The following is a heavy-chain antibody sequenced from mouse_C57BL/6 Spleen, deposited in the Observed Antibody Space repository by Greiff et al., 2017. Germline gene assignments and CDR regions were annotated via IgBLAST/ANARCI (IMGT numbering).Heavy chain of an antibody. J-gene: IGHJ4*01. CDR3: AKKSYSNYDYAMEY. CDR1: GFSLTSYG. Sequence: QVQLKESGPGLVQPSQSLSITCTVSGFSLTSYGVHWVRQSTGKGLEWLGVKLRGGSTDYNAAFMSRLSITKDNSKSQVFLKRNSLQDDDNAIYDCAKKSYSNYDYAMEYWGQGTSVTVSS. V-gene: IGHV2-5*01. CDR2: KLRGGST. D-gene: IGHD2-5*01.